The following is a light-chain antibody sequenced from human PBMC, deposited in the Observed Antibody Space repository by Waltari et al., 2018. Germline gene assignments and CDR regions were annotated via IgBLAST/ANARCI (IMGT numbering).Light chain of an antibody. V-gene: IGKV3-15*01. Sequence: EIVLTQSPATLSLSPGERATLSCRASQSVRSYLAWYQHKPGQAPRLLIHGASTRAPGIPARFSGSGSGTEFTLTISSLQSEDSAVYYCQQYNNWPPGDTFGQGTRLEVK. CDR2: GAS. CDR3: QQYNNWPPGDT. J-gene: IGKJ2*01. CDR1: QSVRSY.